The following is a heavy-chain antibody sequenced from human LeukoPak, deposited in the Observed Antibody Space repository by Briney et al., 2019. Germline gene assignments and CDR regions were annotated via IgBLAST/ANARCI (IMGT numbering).Heavy chain of an antibody. CDR2: IYSGTT. J-gene: IGHJ6*03. Sequence: PGGSLRLSCTVSGFSVSDNSMSWVRQAPGKGLEWVSFIYSGTTHYSDSVKGRFTISRDNSKNTLYLQMNSLRAEDTAVYYCATTGGDIYYYYMDVWGKGTTVTISS. V-gene: IGHV3-53*01. D-gene: IGHD3-16*01. CDR1: GFSVSDNS. CDR3: ATTGGDIYYYYMDV.